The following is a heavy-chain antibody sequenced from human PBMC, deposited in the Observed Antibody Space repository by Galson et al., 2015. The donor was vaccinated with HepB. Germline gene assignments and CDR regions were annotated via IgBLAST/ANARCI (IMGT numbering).Heavy chain of an antibody. CDR2: AYHSGHT. Sequence: TLSLTCAVSGDSISNDRWWSWVRQPPGEGLEWIGEAYHSGHTNYRPSLKSRVTISVDKSKNQFSLKLTSVTAADTAVYYCARAKEGRGYFDYWGQGTLVTVSS. V-gene: IGHV4-4*02. CDR3: ARAKEGRGYFDY. CDR1: GDSISNDRW. J-gene: IGHJ4*02. D-gene: IGHD3-10*01.